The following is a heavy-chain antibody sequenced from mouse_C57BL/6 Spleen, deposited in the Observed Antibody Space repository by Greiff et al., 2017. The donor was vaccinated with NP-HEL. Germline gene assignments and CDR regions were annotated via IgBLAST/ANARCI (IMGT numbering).Heavy chain of an antibody. Sequence: EVQLHQSGPELVKPGASVKISCKASGYTFTDYYMNWVKQSHGKSLEWIGDINPNNGGTSYNQKFKGKATLTVDKSSSTAYMELRSLTSEDSAVYYCARGDAYYSNYFDYWGQGTTLTVSS. CDR1: GYTFTDYY. D-gene: IGHD2-5*01. CDR3: ARGDAYYSNYFDY. V-gene: IGHV1-26*01. CDR2: INPNNGGT. J-gene: IGHJ2*01.